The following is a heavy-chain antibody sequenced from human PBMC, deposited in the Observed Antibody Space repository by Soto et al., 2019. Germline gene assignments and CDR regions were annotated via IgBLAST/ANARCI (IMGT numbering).Heavy chain of an antibody. J-gene: IGHJ4*02. CDR1: GYTFTTYG. V-gene: IGHV1-18*01. D-gene: IGHD3-16*01. CDR2: ISAYSGKT. Sequence: QVQLVQSGGEVKKPGASVKVSCKTSGYTFTTYGISWVRQAPGQGLEWVGWISAYSGKTHYAQKFQSKVTMTTDTSTNTAYLELRSLRSDDRVVYYCARDPYLGDHQYWGQGTLVTVSS. CDR3: ARDPYLGDHQY.